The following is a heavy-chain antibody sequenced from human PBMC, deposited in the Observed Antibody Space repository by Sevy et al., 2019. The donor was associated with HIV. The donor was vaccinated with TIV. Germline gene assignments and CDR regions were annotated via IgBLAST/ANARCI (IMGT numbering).Heavy chain of an antibody. V-gene: IGHV4-59*08. J-gene: IGHJ4*02. Sequence: SETLSLTCTVSGGSITSLYWNWIRQPPGKGLEWIANIYYNGHINYNPSLKSRVTLSLITSKNQFSLRLISVTAADMAMYYCAGENAWGRGYSWGQGTLVTVSS. CDR1: GGSITSLY. CDR2: IYYNGHI. D-gene: IGHD1-26*01. CDR3: AGENAWGRGYS.